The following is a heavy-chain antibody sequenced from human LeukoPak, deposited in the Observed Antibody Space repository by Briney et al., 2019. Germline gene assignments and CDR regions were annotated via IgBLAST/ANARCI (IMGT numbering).Heavy chain of an antibody. CDR2: IYTSGST. V-gene: IGHV4-4*07. Sequence: SETLSLTCTVSGGPISSYYWSWIRQPAGKGLECIGRIYTSGSTNYNPSLKSRVTMSVDTSKNQFSLKLSSVTAADTAVYYCARSSIFGPTYYYYMDVWGKGTTVTVSS. CDR3: ARSSIFGPTYYYYMDV. J-gene: IGHJ6*03. CDR1: GGPISSYY. D-gene: IGHD3-3*01.